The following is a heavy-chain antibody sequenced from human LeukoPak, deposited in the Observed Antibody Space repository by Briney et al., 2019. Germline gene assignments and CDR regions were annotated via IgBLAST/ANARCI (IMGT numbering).Heavy chain of an antibody. Sequence: PSETLSLTCAVYGGSFSGYYWSWIRQPPGKGLEWIGEINHSGSTNYNPSLKSRVTISVDTSKNQFSLKLSSVTAADTAVYYCARGVPSTRYYYGSGSYSRLSRPPDYWGQGTLVTVSS. D-gene: IGHD3-10*01. CDR2: INHSGST. J-gene: IGHJ4*02. CDR3: ARGVPSTRYYYGSGSYSRLSRPPDY. CDR1: GGSFSGYY. V-gene: IGHV4-34*01.